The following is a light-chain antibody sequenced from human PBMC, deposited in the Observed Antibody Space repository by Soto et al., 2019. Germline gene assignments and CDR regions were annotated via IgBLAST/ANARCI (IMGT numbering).Light chain of an antibody. J-gene: IGKJ5*01. CDR1: QSVSNK. Sequence: EIVMTQSPATLSVSPGERATLSCRASQSVSNKLAWYQQKPGQAPRLLIYGASTRATDIPATFSGSGSGTNYTLTISSLEPEDFAVYYCQQRSNWPPITFGQGTRLEIK. CDR3: QQRSNWPPIT. CDR2: GAS. V-gene: IGKV3-15*01.